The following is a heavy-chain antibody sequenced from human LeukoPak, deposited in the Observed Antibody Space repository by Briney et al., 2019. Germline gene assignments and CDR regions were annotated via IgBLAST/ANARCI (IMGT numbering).Heavy chain of an antibody. CDR1: GFTFSIYW. J-gene: IGHJ4*02. V-gene: IGHV3-74*01. CDR2: IISDGSTT. CDR3: ARGSGGYDY. D-gene: IGHD2-15*01. Sequence: GGAVRLSCAASGFTFSIYWMHWVRQVPGKGLVWVSRIISDGSTTNYADSVKGRFTIHRDNAKNTLYLQMNSLRAEDTAVYYCARGSGGYDYWGQGALVTVSS.